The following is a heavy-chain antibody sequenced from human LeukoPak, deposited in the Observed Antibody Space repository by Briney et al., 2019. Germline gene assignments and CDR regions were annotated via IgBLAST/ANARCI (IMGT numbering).Heavy chain of an antibody. CDR2: ISANNGDI. J-gene: IGHJ4*02. V-gene: IGHV1-18*01. D-gene: IGHD5-18*01. Sequence: GASVKVSCKASGYTFSTSGCSWVRQAPGQGLEWMGWISANNGDIHPAQKFQGRVTLTIDTSTSTAYMELRSLRFDDTAVYYCVKDYSYVIDYWGQGTPVTVSS. CDR3: VKDYSYVIDY. CDR1: GYTFSTSG.